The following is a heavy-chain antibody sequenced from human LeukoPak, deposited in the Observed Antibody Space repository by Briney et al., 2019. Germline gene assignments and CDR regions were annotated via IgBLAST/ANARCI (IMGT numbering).Heavy chain of an antibody. CDR3: ARVRSNIGIKTTRTFDY. Sequence: ASVKVSCKASGYTFTGYYMHWVRQAPGQGLEWMGWINPNSGGTNYAQKFQGRVTMTRDTSISTAYMELSRLRSDDTAVYYCARVRSNIGIKTTRTFDYWGQEPLVTVSS. D-gene: IGHD1-14*01. CDR2: INPNSGGT. V-gene: IGHV1-2*02. J-gene: IGHJ4*02. CDR1: GYTFTGYY.